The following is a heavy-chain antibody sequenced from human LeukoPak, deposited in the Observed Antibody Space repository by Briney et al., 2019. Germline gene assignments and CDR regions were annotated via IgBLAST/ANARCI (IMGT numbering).Heavy chain of an antibody. J-gene: IGHJ4*02. V-gene: IGHV4-31*03. Sequence: SETLSLTCTVSGGSIGSGGYYWSWIRQHPGKGLEWIGYIYYSGSTYYNPSLKSRVTISVDTSKNQFSLKLSSVTAADTAVYYCARGGGSSSPFDYWGQGTLVTVSS. CDR3: ARGGGSSSPFDY. CDR1: GGSIGSGGYY. D-gene: IGHD6-13*01. CDR2: IYYSGST.